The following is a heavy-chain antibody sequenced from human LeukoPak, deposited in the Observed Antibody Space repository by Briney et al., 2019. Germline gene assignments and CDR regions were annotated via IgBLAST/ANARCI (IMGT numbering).Heavy chain of an antibody. CDR2: ARNKANSYTK. D-gene: IGHD1-26*01. J-gene: IGHJ3*02. V-gene: IGHV3-72*01. CDR3: ARCIVGDPDAFDI. CDR1: GFTFSDHY. Sequence: GGSLGLSCAASGFTFSDHYMDWVRQAPGKGLEWVGRARNKANSYTKEYAASVKGRFTISRDDSKNSLYLQMNSLKTEDTAVYYCARCIVGDPDAFDIWGQGTMVTVSS.